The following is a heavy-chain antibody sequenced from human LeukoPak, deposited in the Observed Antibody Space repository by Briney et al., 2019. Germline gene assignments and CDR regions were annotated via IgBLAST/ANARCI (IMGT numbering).Heavy chain of an antibody. CDR1: GGSISSYY. D-gene: IGHD6-19*01. V-gene: IGHV4-59*01. CDR3: ARDLVSTAGYFDY. Sequence: SETLSLTWSVSGGSISSYYGSWLRQPPGKGLELIGYIYYSGGNNYNPSLTRRVTISVDTSKNQFSLNLSSVTAADTAVYYCARDLVSTAGYFDYWGQGTLVTVSS. J-gene: IGHJ4*02. CDR2: IYYSGGN.